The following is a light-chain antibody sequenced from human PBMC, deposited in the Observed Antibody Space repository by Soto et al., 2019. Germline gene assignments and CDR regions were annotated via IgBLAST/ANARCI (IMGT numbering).Light chain of an antibody. Sequence: VMTQSPAALSVSPGERATLSCRASQSVNSNLAWYQQKAGQAPRLLLYGASTRATGIPARFSGSASGTEFTLTISSLQSEDSAVYYCQQYNDWPLTFGGGTKV. CDR2: GAS. CDR3: QQYNDWPLT. J-gene: IGKJ4*01. V-gene: IGKV3-15*01. CDR1: QSVNSN.